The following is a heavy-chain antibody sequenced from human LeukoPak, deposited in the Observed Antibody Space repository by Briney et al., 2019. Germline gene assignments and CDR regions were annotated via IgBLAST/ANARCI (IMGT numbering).Heavy chain of an antibody. J-gene: IGHJ4*02. V-gene: IGHV3-7*01. CDR2: INQDGSKE. Sequence: GGSLRLSCAASGFTFSNYWMTWGRQAPGEGLEWVAHINQDGSKEYYMDSVKARFTISRDNAKNSLSLQMNSLRAEDTAVYYCVRDGGVSGYDLLDYWGQGTLVTVSS. CDR1: GFTFSNYW. D-gene: IGHD5-12*01. CDR3: VRDGGVSGYDLLDY.